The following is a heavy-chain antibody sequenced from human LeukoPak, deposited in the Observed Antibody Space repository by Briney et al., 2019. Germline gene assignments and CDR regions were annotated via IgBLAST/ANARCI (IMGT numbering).Heavy chain of an antibody. CDR1: GFTFSSSA. CDR2: ISSSSSYI. CDR3: ARDFITSTVTPSFGY. Sequence: PGGSLRLSCAASGFTFSSSAMNWVRQAPGKGLEWVSSISSSSSYIYYADSVKGRFTISRDNAKNSLYLQMNSLRAEDTAVYYCARDFITSTVTPSFGYWGQGTLVTVSS. J-gene: IGHJ4*02. V-gene: IGHV3-21*01. D-gene: IGHD4-17*01.